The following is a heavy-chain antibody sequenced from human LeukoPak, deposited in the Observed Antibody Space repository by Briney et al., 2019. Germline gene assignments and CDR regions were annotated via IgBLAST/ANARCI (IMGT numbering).Heavy chain of an antibody. V-gene: IGHV3-23*01. CDR3: AKDRSGSYYVAGFDY. CDR1: GFTFSTYT. Sequence: GGSLRLSCVASGFTFSTYTMNWIRQAPGKGLEWVSGSIGSGGSAFYADSVKGRFSISRDTSKNTLFLHMNNLRAGDTAVYYCAKDRSGSYYVAGFDYWGQGTLVTVSS. D-gene: IGHD1-26*01. J-gene: IGHJ4*02. CDR2: SIGSGGSA.